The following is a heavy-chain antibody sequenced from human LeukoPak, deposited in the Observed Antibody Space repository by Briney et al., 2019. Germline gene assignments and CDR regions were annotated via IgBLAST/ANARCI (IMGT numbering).Heavy chain of an antibody. J-gene: IGHJ4*02. CDR3: ARDPGEDEWELLLY. D-gene: IGHD1-26*01. CDR1: GFTFSRYW. CDR2: IKQDGSEK. Sequence: GGSLRLSCAASGFTFSRYWMRWVRQAPGKGREGVANIKQDGSEKYYVDSVKGRFTISRDNAKNSLYLQMNSLRAEDTAVYYCARDPGEDEWELLLYWGQGTLVTVSS. V-gene: IGHV3-7*01.